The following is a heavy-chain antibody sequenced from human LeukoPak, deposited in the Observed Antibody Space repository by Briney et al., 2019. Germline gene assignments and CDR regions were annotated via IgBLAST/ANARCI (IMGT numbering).Heavy chain of an antibody. Sequence: SVKVSRMAPLFNLPKSALQWVRQARGHRLEWIEGIVVGSGNTNYAQKFQERVTITRDMSTSTAYMELSSLRSEDTAVYYCAAASSHYWSDVGFDGWGQGTLVTVSS. J-gene: IGHJ4*02. CDR3: AAASSHYWSDVGFDG. CDR1: LFNLPKSA. V-gene: IGHV1-58*01. CDR2: IVVGSGNT. D-gene: IGHD1-1*01.